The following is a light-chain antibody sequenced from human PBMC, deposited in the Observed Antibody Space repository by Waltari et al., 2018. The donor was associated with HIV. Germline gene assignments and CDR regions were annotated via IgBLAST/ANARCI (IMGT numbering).Light chain of an antibody. V-gene: IGLV2-11*02. CDR3: CSYAGIYTFL. CDR2: DVT. J-gene: IGLJ2*01. Sequence: QSALTHPRSVSGCPGQSVTISCTGSSSDVGGYNEVSWYQQHPGKAPKLTIYDVTKLPSRVPDRFSGSKSGNTASLTISGLQAEDEADYYCCSYAGIYTFLFGGGTKLTVL. CDR1: SSDVGGYNE.